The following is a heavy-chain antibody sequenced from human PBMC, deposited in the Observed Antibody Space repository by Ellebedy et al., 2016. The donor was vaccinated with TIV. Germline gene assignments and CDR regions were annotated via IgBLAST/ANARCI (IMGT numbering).Heavy chain of an antibody. V-gene: IGHV4-59*12. D-gene: IGHD5-12*01. J-gene: IGHJ5*01. CDR3: ARGYSKVLIDS. Sequence: MPSETLSLTCTVSGGSINTYYWSWIRQPPGKGLEWIGYIYYSGSTNYNPSLKSRVTISVDTSKNQFSLKLSSVTAADTAVYYCARGYSKVLIDSWGQGTLVTVSS. CDR2: IYYSGST. CDR1: GGSINTYY.